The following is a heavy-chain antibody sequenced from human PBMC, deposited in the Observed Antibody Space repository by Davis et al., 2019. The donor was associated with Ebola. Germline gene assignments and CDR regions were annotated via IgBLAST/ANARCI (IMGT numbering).Heavy chain of an antibody. Sequence: PGGSLRLSCAASGFRSRDHHMDWVRQAPGKGLEWVSRIGNKDNTHIIEYAASVKGRFTISRDDSKNTAYLQMNSLKTEDTAVYYCTLAARPSGTDYWGQGTLVTVSS. V-gene: IGHV3-72*01. CDR3: TLAARPSGTDY. CDR2: IGNKDNTHII. J-gene: IGHJ4*02. D-gene: IGHD6-6*01. CDR1: GFRSRDHH.